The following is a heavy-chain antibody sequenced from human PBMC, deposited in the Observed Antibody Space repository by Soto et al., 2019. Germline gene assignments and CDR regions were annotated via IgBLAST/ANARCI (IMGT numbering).Heavy chain of an antibody. CDR3: AKDLIRGGYAPPYYYGMDV. Sequence: SVKVSCKASGGTFSSYAISWVRQAPGQGLEWMGGIIPIFGTANYAQKFQGRVTITADESKNTLYLQMNSLRAEDTAVYYCAKDLIRGGYAPPYYYGMDVWGQGTTVTVSS. D-gene: IGHD5-12*01. CDR1: GGTFSSYA. V-gene: IGHV1-69*13. J-gene: IGHJ6*02. CDR2: IIPIFGTA.